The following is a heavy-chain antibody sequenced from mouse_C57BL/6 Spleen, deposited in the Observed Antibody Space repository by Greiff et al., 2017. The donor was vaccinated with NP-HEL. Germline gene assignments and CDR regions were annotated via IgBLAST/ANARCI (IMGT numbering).Heavy chain of an antibody. CDR1: GYTFTSYG. CDR3: ARRRRITTTAVTEGFAY. Sequence: VQRVESGAELARPGASVKLSCKASGYTFTSYGISWVKQRTGQGLEWIGEIYPRSGNTYYNEKFKGKATLTADKSSSTAYMELRSLTSEDSAVYFGARRRRITTTAVTEGFAYWGQGTLVTVSA. CDR2: IYPRSGNT. V-gene: IGHV1-81*01. J-gene: IGHJ3*01. D-gene: IGHD1-1*01.